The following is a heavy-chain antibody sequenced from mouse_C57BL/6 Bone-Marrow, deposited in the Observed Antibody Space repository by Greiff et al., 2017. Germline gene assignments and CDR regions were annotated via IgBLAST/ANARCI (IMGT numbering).Heavy chain of an antibody. J-gene: IGHJ1*03. CDR2: IRSKSNNYAT. CDR1: GFSFNTYA. D-gene: IGHD2-4*01. CDR3: VRDYDPYWDFDV. V-gene: IGHV10-1*01. Sequence: EVKLEESGGGLVQPKGSLKLSCAASGFSFNTYAMNWVRQAPGKGLEWVARIRSKSNNYATYYADSVKDRFTISRDDSESMLYLQMNNLKTEDTAMYYCVRDYDPYWDFDVWGTGTTVTVSS.